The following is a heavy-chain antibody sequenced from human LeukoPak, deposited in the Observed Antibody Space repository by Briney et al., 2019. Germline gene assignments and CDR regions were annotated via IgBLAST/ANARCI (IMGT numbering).Heavy chain of an antibody. D-gene: IGHD3-10*01. V-gene: IGHV4-59*01. J-gene: IGHJ6*03. Sequence: PSETLSLTCSVSGDSISYFYWSWIRQPPGKGLEWIGYIYYSGSTNYNPSLKSRVTISVDTSKNQFSLKLSSVTAADTAVYYCARSTPSRDGSGSSKTYYYYMDVWGKGTTVTISS. CDR3: ARSTPSRDGSGSSKTYYYYMDV. CDR1: GDSISYFY. CDR2: IYYSGST.